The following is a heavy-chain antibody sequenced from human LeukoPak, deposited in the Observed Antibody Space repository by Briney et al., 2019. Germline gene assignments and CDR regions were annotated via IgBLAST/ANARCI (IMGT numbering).Heavy chain of an antibody. CDR2: IYYSGST. J-gene: IGHJ5*02. V-gene: IGHV4-59*01. Sequence: SETLSLTCTVSGGSISSYYWSWIRQPPGKGLEWIGYIYYSGSTNYNPSLKSRVTISVDTSKNQFSLKLSSVTAADTAVYYCAREIRGYCTNGVCYEVPWFDPWGQGTLVTVSS. CDR3: AREIRGYCTNGVCYEVPWFDP. CDR1: GGSISSYY. D-gene: IGHD2-8*01.